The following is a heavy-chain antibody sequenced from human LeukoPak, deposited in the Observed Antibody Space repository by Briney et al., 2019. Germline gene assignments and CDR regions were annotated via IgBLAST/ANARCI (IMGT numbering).Heavy chain of an antibody. CDR3: ARHVGGSLDS. CDR2: IKGDESAR. D-gene: IGHD1-26*01. Sequence: GGSLRLSCAATGFSFSTYWMGWVRQAPGKGLEWVANIKGDESARHQADSVKGRFTISRDNAQRSVYLQMSRLRGEDTGVYYCARHVGGSLDSWGQGTLVTVSS. J-gene: IGHJ4*02. CDR1: GFSFSTYW. V-gene: IGHV3-7*01.